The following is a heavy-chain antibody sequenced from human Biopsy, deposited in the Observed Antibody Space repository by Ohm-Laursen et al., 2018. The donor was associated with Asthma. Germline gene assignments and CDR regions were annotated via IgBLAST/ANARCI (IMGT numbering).Heavy chain of an antibody. D-gene: IGHD3-22*01. CDR1: EFAVSRDY. Sequence: SLRLSCTASEFAVSRDYTFWVRQAPGKGLEWVSVIYSGGTSHTADSVRGRFTISRDYSKNTLYLQMHSLRAEDTAVYYCARGDSSNWSHYYFDYWGQGTLVTVSS. J-gene: IGHJ4*02. V-gene: IGHV3-53*01. CDR2: IYSGGTS. CDR3: ARGDSSNWSHYYFDY.